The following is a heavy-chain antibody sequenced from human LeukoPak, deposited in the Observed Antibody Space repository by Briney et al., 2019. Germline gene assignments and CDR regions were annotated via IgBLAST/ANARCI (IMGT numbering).Heavy chain of an antibody. J-gene: IGHJ6*04. CDR1: GFTFSSYA. D-gene: IGHD3-10*01. V-gene: IGHV3-30*04. CDR3: ARGSAYGSGSYLMFYYYYGMDV. Sequence: PGGSLRLSCAASGFTFSSYAMHWVRQAPGKGLEWVAVISYDGSNKYYADSVKGRFTISRDNSKNTLYLQMNSLRAEDTAVYYCARGSAYGSGSYLMFYYYYGMDVWGKGTTVTVSS. CDR2: ISYDGSNK.